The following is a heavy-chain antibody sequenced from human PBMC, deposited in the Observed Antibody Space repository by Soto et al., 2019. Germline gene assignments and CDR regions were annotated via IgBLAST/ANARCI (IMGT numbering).Heavy chain of an antibody. J-gene: IGHJ6*02. CDR2: INHSGST. Sequence: QVQLQQWGAGLLKPSETLSLTCAVYGGSFSGYYWSWIRQPPGKGLEWIGEINHSGSTNYNPSLKSRVTISVDTSKNQFSLKLSSVTAADTAVYYCARGHQPLPSRYYGMDVWGQGTTVTVSS. V-gene: IGHV4-34*01. CDR1: GGSFSGYY. CDR3: ARGHQPLPSRYYGMDV.